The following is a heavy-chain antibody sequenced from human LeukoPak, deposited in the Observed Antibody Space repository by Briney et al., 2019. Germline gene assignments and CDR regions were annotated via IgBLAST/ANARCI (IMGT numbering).Heavy chain of an antibody. V-gene: IGHV3-21*04. CDR1: GFTFSSYS. D-gene: IGHD2-15*01. CDR3: ARVVGATVVHYYYYYMDV. Sequence: PGGSLRLSCAASGFTFSSYSMNWVRQAPGKGLEWVSSISSSSSYIYYADSVKGRFTISRDNAKNSLYLQMNSLRAEDTAVYYCARVVGATVVHYYYYYMDVWGKGTTVTVSS. J-gene: IGHJ6*03. CDR2: ISSSSSYI.